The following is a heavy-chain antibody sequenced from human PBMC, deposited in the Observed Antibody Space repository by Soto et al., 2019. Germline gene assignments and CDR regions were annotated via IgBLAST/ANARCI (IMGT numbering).Heavy chain of an antibody. D-gene: IGHD6-19*01. CDR3: ARLKRAFTVAGKDY. Sequence: SETLSLTCTVSNAPVDSSTYTWGWIRQPPGKGLEGIGSIYNSGRTYYNPSLNSRVTVSVDTSKNQFSLKVTSVTAADTAVYYCARLKRAFTVAGKDYWGQGTLVTVS. J-gene: IGHJ4*02. V-gene: IGHV4-39*01. CDR2: IYNSGRT. CDR1: NAPVDSSTYT.